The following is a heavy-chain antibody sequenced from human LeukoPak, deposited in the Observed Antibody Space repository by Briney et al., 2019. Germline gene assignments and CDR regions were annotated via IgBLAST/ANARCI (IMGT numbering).Heavy chain of an antibody. CDR2: INWNGGST. CDR3: ARVSRRYCSSTSCSVTYYYYMDV. D-gene: IGHD2-2*01. J-gene: IGHJ6*03. CDR1: GFTFDDYG. Sequence: PGGSLRLSCAASGFTFDDYGMSWVRQAPGKGLEWVSDINWNGGSTGYADSVKGRFTISRDNAKNSLYLQMNSLRAEDTALYYCARVSRRYCSSTSCSVTYYYYMDVWGKGTTVTVSS. V-gene: IGHV3-20*04.